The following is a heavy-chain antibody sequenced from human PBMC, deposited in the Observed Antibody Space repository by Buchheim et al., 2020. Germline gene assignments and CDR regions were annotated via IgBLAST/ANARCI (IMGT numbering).Heavy chain of an antibody. Sequence: QLQLVESGGGLVKPGGSLRLSCAASGFTFSDYYMSWIRQAPGKGLEWVSYISMSCSTLYYADSVKGRFTISRDNAKNSLYLQRNSLRAEDTAVYYCARDWFGPEDQWELPAGFDYWGQGTL. CDR1: GFTFSDYY. J-gene: IGHJ4*02. CDR3: ARDWFGPEDQWELPAGFDY. V-gene: IGHV3-11*01. D-gene: IGHD1-26*01. CDR2: ISMSCSTL.